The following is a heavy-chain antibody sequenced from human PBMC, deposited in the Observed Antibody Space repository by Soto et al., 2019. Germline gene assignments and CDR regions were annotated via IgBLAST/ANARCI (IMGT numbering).Heavy chain of an antibody. V-gene: IGHV1-3*01. CDR3: ARGKGMEENYYYYGMDV. CDR2: INGGNGHT. CDR1: GYTFSTYA. J-gene: IGHJ6*02. Sequence: QVQVVQSGAEVKKPGASVKVSCKASGYTFSTYALHWVRQAPGQGLEWMGWINGGNGHTRYSQKFKDRVTISRDTPASTAYMELSGLRSEDRAVYYCARGKGMEENYYYYGMDVWGQGTTVTVSS. D-gene: IGHD1-1*01.